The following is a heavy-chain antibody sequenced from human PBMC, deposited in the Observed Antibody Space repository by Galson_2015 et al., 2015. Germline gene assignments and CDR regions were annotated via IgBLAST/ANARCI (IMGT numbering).Heavy chain of an antibody. V-gene: IGHV5-51*01. J-gene: IGHJ5*02. CDR3: ARLGRVDTAMVGVTDWFDP. CDR1: GYSFTSYW. D-gene: IGHD5-18*01. Sequence: QSGAEVKKPGESLKISCKGSGYSFTSYWIGWVRQVPGKGLEWMGIIYPGDSDTRYSPSFQGQVTISADKSISTAYLQWSSLKASDTAMYYCARLGRVDTAMVGVTDWFDPWGQGTLVTVSS. CDR2: IYPGDSDT.